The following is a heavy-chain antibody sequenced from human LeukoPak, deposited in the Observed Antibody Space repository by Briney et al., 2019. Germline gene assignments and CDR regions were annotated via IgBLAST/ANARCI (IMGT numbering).Heavy chain of an antibody. D-gene: IGHD2-2*01. CDR2: INPSGGST. V-gene: IGHV1-46*01. Sequence: ASVTVSCKASGYTFTSYFMHWVRQAPAKGLEGMGIINPSGGSTSYPQKFQGRVTMTRDTATSTVYMELSSLRSEHTAVYYCARGVIVVVPAANNWFDPWGQGNLVTVSS. J-gene: IGHJ5*02. CDR3: ARGVIVVVPAANNWFDP. CDR1: GYTFTSYF.